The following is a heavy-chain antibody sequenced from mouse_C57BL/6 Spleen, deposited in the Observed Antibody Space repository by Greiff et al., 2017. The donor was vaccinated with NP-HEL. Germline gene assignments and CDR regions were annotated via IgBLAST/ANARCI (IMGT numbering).Heavy chain of an antibody. CDR1: GYTFTSYW. V-gene: IGHV1-55*01. J-gene: IGHJ2*01. CDR2: IYPGSGST. Sequence: QVQLQQPGAELVKPGASVKMSCKASGYTFTSYWITWVKQRSGQGLEWIGDIYPGSGSTNYNEKFKSTATLTVDTSSSTAYMQLSSLTSEDSAVYYCARSPFTTVVAQGFDYWGQGTTLTVSS. D-gene: IGHD1-1*01. CDR3: ARSPFTTVVAQGFDY.